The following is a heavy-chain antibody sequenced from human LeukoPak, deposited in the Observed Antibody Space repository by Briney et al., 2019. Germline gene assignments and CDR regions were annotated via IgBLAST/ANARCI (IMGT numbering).Heavy chain of an antibody. CDR3: ATPAAGPGAEYSLY. Sequence: GGSLRLSCAASGFTFSSYSMNWVRQAPGKGLEWVSYISSSSSTIYYADSVKGRFTISRDNARNSLYLQMNSLRAEDTAVYYCATPAAGPGAEYSLYWGQGTLVIVSS. D-gene: IGHD6-13*01. CDR1: GFTFSSYS. J-gene: IGHJ1*01. CDR2: ISSSSSTI. V-gene: IGHV3-48*04.